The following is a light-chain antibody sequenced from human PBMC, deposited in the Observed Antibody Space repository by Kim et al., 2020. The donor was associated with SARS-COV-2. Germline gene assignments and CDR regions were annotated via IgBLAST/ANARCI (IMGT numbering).Light chain of an antibody. CDR2: LAS. V-gene: IGKV2-28*01. CDR3: MQAIQSLT. CDR1: QSLLYSDGYNY. Sequence: DIVMTQSPLSLPVTPGEPVSISCRSSQSLLYSDGYNYLDWYLQKPKQSPQLLIYLASKRASGVPDRFSGSGSGTDFTLKISRVEADDVGIYYCMQAIQSLTFGGGTKVDIK. J-gene: IGKJ4*01.